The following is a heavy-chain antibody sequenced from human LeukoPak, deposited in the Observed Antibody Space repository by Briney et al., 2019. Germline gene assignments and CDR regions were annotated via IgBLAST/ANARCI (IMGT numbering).Heavy chain of an antibody. CDR1: GYTFTNYG. V-gene: IGHV1-18*01. J-gene: IGHJ3*02. CDR3: AEESPLHRVDI. CDR2: ISAYNGNT. Sequence: ASVKVSCKASGYTFTNYGINWVRQAPGQGLEWMGWISAYNGNTNYAQNLQDRVTMTTDTPTSTAYMELRSLRFDDTGVYYCAEESPLHRVDIWGQGTMVTVSS.